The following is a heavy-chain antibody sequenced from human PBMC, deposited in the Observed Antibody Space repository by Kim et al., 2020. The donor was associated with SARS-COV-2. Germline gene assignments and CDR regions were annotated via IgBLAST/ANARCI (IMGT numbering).Heavy chain of an antibody. CDR2: IKQDGSEK. Sequence: GGSLRLSCAASGFTFSSYWMSWVRQAPGKGLEWVANIKQDGSEKYYVDSVKGRFTISRDNAKNSLYLQMNSLRAEDTAVYYCARVGPYYDFWSGYPSHAFDIWGQGTMVTVSS. CDR3: ARVGPYYDFWSGYPSHAFDI. CDR1: GFTFSSYW. D-gene: IGHD3-3*01. V-gene: IGHV3-7*01. J-gene: IGHJ3*02.